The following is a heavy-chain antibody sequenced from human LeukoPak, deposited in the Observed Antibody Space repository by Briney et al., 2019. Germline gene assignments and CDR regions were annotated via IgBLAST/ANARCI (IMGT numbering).Heavy chain of an antibody. CDR2: INHSGTT. J-gene: IGHJ4*02. V-gene: IGHV4-34*01. CDR1: GGSFNGYY. D-gene: IGHD3-3*01. Sequence: SETLSLTCAVYGGSFNGYYWNWIRQPPGKGLEWIGEINHSGTTNYNPSLKRRVTLSVDTSKNQFSLKLTSVTAADTAVYYCARDELGVAYWGQGTLVIVSS. CDR3: ARDELGVAY.